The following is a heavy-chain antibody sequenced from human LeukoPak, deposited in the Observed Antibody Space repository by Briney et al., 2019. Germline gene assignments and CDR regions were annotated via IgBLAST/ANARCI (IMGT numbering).Heavy chain of an antibody. CDR1: GFTFNDYF. J-gene: IGHJ6*02. CDR2: ISNSGSNT. V-gene: IGHV3-11*01. Sequence: GGSLRLSCAASGFTFNDYFMSWIRQSPGKGLEWLSKISNSGSNTYHADSVKGRFTISRDNAKNSLYLQMNSLRAEDTAVYYCARTNGNDFGDLFHYSSGMDVWGQGTTVTVSS. D-gene: IGHD4-17*01. CDR3: ARTNGNDFGDLFHYSSGMDV.